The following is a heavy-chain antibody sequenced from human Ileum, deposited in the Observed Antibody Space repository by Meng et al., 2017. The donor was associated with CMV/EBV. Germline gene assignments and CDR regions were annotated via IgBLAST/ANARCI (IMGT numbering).Heavy chain of an antibody. CDR3: VHRKDYSGNWNGGSADY. Sequence: QITLKESGPTVVKPTQTLTLTCTFSGFSLARGVGVGWIRQPTGKALEWLAFIYWDDDKRYNPSLKNRLTITKDAPKNQVALTMTNMDPADTATYHCVHRKDYSGNWNGGSADYWGQGALVTVSS. CDR2: IYWDDDK. J-gene: IGHJ4*02. CDR1: GFSLARGVG. V-gene: IGHV2-5*02. D-gene: IGHD1-1*01.